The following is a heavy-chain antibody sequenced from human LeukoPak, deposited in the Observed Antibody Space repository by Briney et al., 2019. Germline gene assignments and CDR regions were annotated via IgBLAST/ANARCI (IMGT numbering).Heavy chain of an antibody. D-gene: IGHD6-13*01. CDR3: ARLWGGIAAAGTLWFDP. J-gene: IGHJ5*02. CDR2: IIPILGIA. V-gene: IGHV1-69*04. CDR1: GGTFSSYA. Sequence: SVKVSCKASGGTFSSYAISWVRQAPGQGLEWMGRIIPILGIANYAQKFQGRVTITADKSTSTAYMELSSLRSEDTAVYYCARLWGGIAAAGTLWFDPWGQGTLVTVSS.